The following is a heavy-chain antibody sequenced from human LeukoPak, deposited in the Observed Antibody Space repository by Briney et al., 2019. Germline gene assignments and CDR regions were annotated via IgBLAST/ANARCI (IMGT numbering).Heavy chain of an antibody. V-gene: IGHV3-23*01. J-gene: IGHJ4*02. Sequence: LPGGSLRLSCAASGFTFSSYAMSWVRQAPGKGLEWVSAISGSGGSTYYADSVKGRFTISSDNSKTTLYLTMNSLRAEDTAVYSCAKDGDSSGSNYSFAYWGQGTLVTVSS. CDR3: AKDGDSSGSNYSFAY. CDR2: ISGSGGST. D-gene: IGHD6-19*01. CDR1: GFTFSSYA.